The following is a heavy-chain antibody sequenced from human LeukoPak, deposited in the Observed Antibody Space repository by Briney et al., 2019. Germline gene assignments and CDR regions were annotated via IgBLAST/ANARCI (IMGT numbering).Heavy chain of an antibody. CDR2: ISSSSSYI. D-gene: IGHD2-15*01. Sequence: GGSLRLSCAASGFTFSSYSMNWVRQAPGKGLEWVSSISSSSSYIYYADSVKGRFTISRDNAKNSLYLQMNSLRAEDTAVYYCARVAVVAATPVGFDPWGQGTLVTVSS. CDR1: GFTFSSYS. V-gene: IGHV3-21*01. CDR3: ARVAVVAATPVGFDP. J-gene: IGHJ5*02.